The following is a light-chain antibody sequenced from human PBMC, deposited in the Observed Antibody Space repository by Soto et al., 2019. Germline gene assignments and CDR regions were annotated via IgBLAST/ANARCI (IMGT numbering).Light chain of an antibody. CDR1: SSDVGGYNY. CDR3: SSYTSSSTHYV. J-gene: IGLJ1*01. V-gene: IGLV2-14*01. CDR2: EVS. Sequence: QSALTQPAPVSGSPGQSITISCTGTSSDVGGYNYVSWYQQHPGKAPKLMIYEVSNRPSGVSNRFSGSKSGNTASLTISGLQAEDEADYYCSSYTSSSTHYVFGTGTKLTVL.